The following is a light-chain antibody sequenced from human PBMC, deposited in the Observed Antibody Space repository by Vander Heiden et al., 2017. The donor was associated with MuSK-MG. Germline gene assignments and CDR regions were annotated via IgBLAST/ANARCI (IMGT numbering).Light chain of an antibody. CDR3: QQDGSSSLT. CDR2: GAS. V-gene: IGKV3-20*01. J-gene: IGKJ4*01. CDR1: QSVSSSY. Sequence: EIVLTQSPGTLSLSPGERATLSCRASQSVSSSYLAWYQQKPGQAPRLLIYGASSRATAIPDRFSRSGSGTDFTLTISRLEPEDFAVYYCQQDGSSSLTFGGGTKVELK.